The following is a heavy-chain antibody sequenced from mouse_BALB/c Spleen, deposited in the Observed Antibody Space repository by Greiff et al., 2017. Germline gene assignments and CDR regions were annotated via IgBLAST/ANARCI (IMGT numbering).Heavy chain of an antibody. Sequence: EVQGVESGGGLVQPGGSRKLSCAASGFTFSSFGMHWVRQAPEKGLEWVAYISSGSSTIYYADTVKGRFTISRDNPKNTLFLQMTSLRSEDTAMYYCARGDYEFAYWGQGTLVTVSA. CDR1: GFTFSSFG. D-gene: IGHD2-4*01. CDR2: ISSGSSTI. V-gene: IGHV5-17*02. CDR3: ARGDYEFAY. J-gene: IGHJ3*01.